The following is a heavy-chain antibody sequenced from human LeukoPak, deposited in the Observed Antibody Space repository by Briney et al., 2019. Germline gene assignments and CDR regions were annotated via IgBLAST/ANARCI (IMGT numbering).Heavy chain of an antibody. J-gene: IGHJ5*02. CDR1: GYTFTSYD. Sequence: ASVKVSCTASGYTFTSYDINWVRQATGQGLEWMGWMNPNSGNTGYAQKFQGRVTMTRNTSISTAYMELSSLRSEDTAVYYCARGKVGARQFDPWGQGTLVTVSS. D-gene: IGHD1-26*01. CDR2: MNPNSGNT. V-gene: IGHV1-8*01. CDR3: ARGKVGARQFDP.